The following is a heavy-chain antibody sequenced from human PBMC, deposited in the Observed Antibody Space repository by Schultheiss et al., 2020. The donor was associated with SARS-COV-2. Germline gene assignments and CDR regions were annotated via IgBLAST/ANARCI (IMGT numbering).Heavy chain of an antibody. CDR1: GFTFSSYA. CDR3: ARLGDTAVAVEPY. J-gene: IGHJ4*02. D-gene: IGHD5-18*01. CDR2: IYHSGST. V-gene: IGHV4-38-2*01. Sequence: ESLKISCAASGFTFSSYAMHWVRQAPGKGLEWIGSIYHSGSTYYNPSLKSRVTISVDTSKNQFSLKLSSVTAADTAVYYCARLGDTAVAVEPYWGQGTLVTVSS.